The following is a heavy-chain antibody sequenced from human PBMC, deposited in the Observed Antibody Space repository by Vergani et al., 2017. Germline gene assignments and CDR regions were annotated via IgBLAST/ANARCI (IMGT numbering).Heavy chain of an antibody. CDR1: GYTFSNYN. CDR2: INPSGGHT. CDR3: ARGDYGILTGYRY. D-gene: IGHD3-9*01. Sequence: QVQVVQSGAEVKKSGASVKVSCKTSGYTFSNYNMNGLGQAPGQGLEWMGKINPSGGHTNYAQKFQGRVTMTRDTSTSTVYMELSSLRSEDTAIYYCARGDYGILTGYRYWGQGTLVTVSA. V-gene: IGHV1-46*03. J-gene: IGHJ4*02.